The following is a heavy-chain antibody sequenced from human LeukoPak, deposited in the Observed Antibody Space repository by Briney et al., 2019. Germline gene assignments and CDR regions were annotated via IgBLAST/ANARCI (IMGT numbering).Heavy chain of an antibody. CDR3: ARDLYYDILTGYRLGVYYYYMDV. V-gene: IGHV4-39*07. CDR1: GVSISSSNSY. Sequence: SETLSLTCTVSGVSISSSNSYWGWIRQPPGKGLEWIGSIYYSGNTYYNASLKSQVSISIDTSKNQFSLKLSSVTAADTAVYYCARDLYYDILTGYRLGVYYYYMDVWGKGTTVTISS. D-gene: IGHD3-9*01. J-gene: IGHJ6*03. CDR2: IYYSGNT.